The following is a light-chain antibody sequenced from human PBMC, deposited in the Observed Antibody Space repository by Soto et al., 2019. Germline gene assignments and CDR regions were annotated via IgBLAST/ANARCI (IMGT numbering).Light chain of an antibody. CDR3: QQFSSYPLT. V-gene: IGKV3-11*01. CDR1: QSVSSY. Sequence: EIVLTQSPATLSLSPWERATLSCRASQSVSSYLAWYQQKPGQAPRLLIYDASNRATGIPARFSGSGSGTDFTLTISSLEPEDFAVYYCQQFSSYPLTFGGGTKVDIK. J-gene: IGKJ4*01. CDR2: DAS.